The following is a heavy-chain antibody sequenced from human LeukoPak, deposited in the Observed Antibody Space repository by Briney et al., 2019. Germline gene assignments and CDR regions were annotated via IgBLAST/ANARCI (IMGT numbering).Heavy chain of an antibody. CDR2: IYYSGIT. V-gene: IGHV4-39*01. J-gene: IGHJ4*02. CDR3: ARHESSGYYYAFDY. Sequence: SETLSLXCTVSGGSISSSSYYWGWIRQPPAKGLEWIGSIYYSGITYYNPSLKSRVTISVDTSKNQFSLKLSSVTAADTAVYYCARHESSGYYYAFDYWGQGTLVTVSS. CDR1: GGSISSSSYY. D-gene: IGHD3-22*01.